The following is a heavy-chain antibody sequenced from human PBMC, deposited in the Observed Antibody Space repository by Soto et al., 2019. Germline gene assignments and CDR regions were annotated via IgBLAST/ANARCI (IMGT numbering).Heavy chain of an antibody. CDR2: ISYDGSNI. D-gene: IGHD3-3*01. V-gene: IGHV3-30-3*01. CDR3: AGVGCSNIWCVTQFDN. Sequence: RRLSCAASGFTFSSYAMHWVRQAPGKGLEWVAVISYDGSNIYYADSVRGRFTISRDSSSSMLYLQMNNLKPEDSAIYYCAGVGCSNIWCVTQFDNWAQGTLVTSPQ. J-gene: IGHJ4*02. CDR1: GFTFSSYA.